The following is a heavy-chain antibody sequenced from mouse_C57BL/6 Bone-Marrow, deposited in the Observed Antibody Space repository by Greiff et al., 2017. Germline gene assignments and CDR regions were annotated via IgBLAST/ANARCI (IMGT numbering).Heavy chain of an antibody. CDR1: GYTFTEYT. V-gene: IGHV1-62-2*01. CDR3: ARHEGFYLYFDY. D-gene: IGHD5-1*01. CDR2: FYPGSGSI. Sequence: VKLQESGAELVKPGASVKLSCKASGYTFTEYTIHWVKQRSGQGLEWIGWFYPGSGSIKYNEKFKDKDTLTADKSSSTVYMELSRLTSEDSAVYFCARHEGFYLYFDYWGQGTTLTVSS. J-gene: IGHJ2*01.